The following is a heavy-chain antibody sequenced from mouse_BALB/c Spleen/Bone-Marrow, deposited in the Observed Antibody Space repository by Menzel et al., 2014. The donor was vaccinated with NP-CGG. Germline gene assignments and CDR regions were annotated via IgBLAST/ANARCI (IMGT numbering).Heavy chain of an antibody. D-gene: IGHD4-1*01. J-gene: IGHJ3*01. CDR3: ARERDWDSFAY. CDR2: INPSSGYT. CDR1: GYTFTSYT. Sequence: VKLMESGAELARPGASVKVSCKASGYTFTSYTMHWVKQRPGQGLEWIGYINPSSGYTNYNQKFKDKATLTADKSSSTAYMQLSSLTSEDSAVYYCARERDWDSFAYWGQGTLVTVS. V-gene: IGHV1-4*01.